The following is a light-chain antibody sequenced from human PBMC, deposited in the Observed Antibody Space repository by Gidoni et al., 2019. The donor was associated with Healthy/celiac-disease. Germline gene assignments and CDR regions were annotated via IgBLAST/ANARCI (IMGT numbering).Light chain of an antibody. CDR2: WAS. CDR1: QSVLYSSTNKNY. Sequence: DIVMTPSPDSLAVSLGERATINCKSSQSVLYSSTNKNYLAWYQQKPGQPPKLLIYWASTRESGVPDRFSGSGSGTDSTLTISSLQAEDVAVYYCQQYYSTPPTXGXGTRLEIK. CDR3: QQYYSTPPT. V-gene: IGKV4-1*01. J-gene: IGKJ5*01.